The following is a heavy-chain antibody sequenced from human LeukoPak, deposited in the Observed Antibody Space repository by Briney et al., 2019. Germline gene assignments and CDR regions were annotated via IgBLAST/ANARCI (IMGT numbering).Heavy chain of an antibody. J-gene: IGHJ4*02. Sequence: PSETLSLTCAVYGVSFSGYYWSWIRQPPGKGLEWIGEINHSGSTNYNPSLKSRVTISVDTSKNQFSLKLSSVTAADTAVYYCARRASGSYYPFDYWGQGTLVTVSS. CDR1: GVSFSGYY. D-gene: IGHD1-26*01. CDR2: INHSGST. CDR3: ARRASGSYYPFDY. V-gene: IGHV4-34*01.